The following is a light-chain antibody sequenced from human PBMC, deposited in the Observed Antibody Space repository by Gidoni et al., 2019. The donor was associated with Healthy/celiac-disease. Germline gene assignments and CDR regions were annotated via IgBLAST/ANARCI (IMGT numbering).Light chain of an antibody. CDR2: GAS. J-gene: IGKJ1*01. Sequence: EIVLTQSPGTLSLSPGERATLSGRASQSVSSSYLAWYQQKPGQAPRLLIYGASSRATGIPDRFSGSGSGTDFTLTISRLEPEDFAVYYCQQYGSSRGTFGQXTKVEIK. V-gene: IGKV3-20*01. CDR1: QSVSSSY. CDR3: QQYGSSRGT.